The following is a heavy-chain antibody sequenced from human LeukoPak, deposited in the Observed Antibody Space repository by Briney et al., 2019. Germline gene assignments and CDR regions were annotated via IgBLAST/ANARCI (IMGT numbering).Heavy chain of an antibody. Sequence: SETLSLTCTVSGGSISSYSWSWIRQPAGKGLEWIGRIYTSGSTNYSPSLKSRVTMSVDTSKNQFSLKLSSVTAADTAVYYCARSPFPLKGLGELHLFDYWGQGTLVTVSS. V-gene: IGHV4-4*07. CDR1: GGSISSYS. J-gene: IGHJ4*02. D-gene: IGHD3-10*01. CDR2: IYTSGST. CDR3: ARSPFPLKGLGELHLFDY.